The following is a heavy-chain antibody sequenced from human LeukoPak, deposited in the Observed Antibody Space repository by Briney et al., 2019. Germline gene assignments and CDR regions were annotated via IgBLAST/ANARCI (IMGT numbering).Heavy chain of an antibody. V-gene: IGHV4-38-2*01. CDR1: GYSITSGYY. CDR3: ARQGXXXXPYYXYYMDV. J-gene: IGHJ6*03. CDR2: IFHAGNT. Sequence: SETLSLTCDVSGYSITSGYYWGWFRQPPGKGLEWIGNIFHAGNTYYNPSLRSRVTISVDTSKNQFSLRLTSVTAADTAVYYXARQGXXXXPYYXYYMDVWGKGTTVTVSS.